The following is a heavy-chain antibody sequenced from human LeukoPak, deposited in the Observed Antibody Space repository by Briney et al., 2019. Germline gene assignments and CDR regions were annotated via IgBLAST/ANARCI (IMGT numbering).Heavy chain of an antibody. D-gene: IGHD6-19*01. CDR3: AKVRWDNSGWYYLDS. Sequence: HPGGSLRLSCAASGFSFSDYNMHWVRQAPGKGLEWMAVISYNGINEYYADSVKGRFTISRDNSKSTLLLQMNSLRAEDTAVYYCAKVRWDNSGWYYLDSWGQGTLVTVSS. CDR2: ISYNGINE. CDR1: GFSFSDYN. V-gene: IGHV3-30*18. J-gene: IGHJ4*02.